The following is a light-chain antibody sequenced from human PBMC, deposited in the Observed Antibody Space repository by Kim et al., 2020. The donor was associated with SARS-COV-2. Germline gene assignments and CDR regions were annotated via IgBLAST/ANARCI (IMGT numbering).Light chain of an antibody. Sequence: GKTVTISCTRSSGSIDDNYVQWYQQRPGGGPTTVIYEDDQRPSGVSDRFSGSIDNSSNSASLTISGLRTEVEADYYCQSYNRDNVLFGGGTKVTVL. V-gene: IGLV6-57*03. J-gene: IGLJ2*01. CDR2: EDD. CDR1: SGSIDDNY. CDR3: QSYNRDNVL.